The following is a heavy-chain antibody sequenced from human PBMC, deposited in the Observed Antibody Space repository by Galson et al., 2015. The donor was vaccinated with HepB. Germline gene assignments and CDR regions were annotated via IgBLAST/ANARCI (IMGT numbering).Heavy chain of an antibody. CDR3: ARSPGFCSSSTCYDCYFDF. Sequence: LRLSCAVSGFTFSNYRMNWVRQAPGKGLEWVSSISRSGGYIYYADSVKGRFTISRDNARNSLFLQINSLRAEDAAVYYCARSPGFCSSSTCYDCYFDFWGQGTLVTVSS. D-gene: IGHD2-2*01. J-gene: IGHJ4*02. CDR1: GFTFSNYR. CDR2: ISRSGGYI. V-gene: IGHV3-21*01.